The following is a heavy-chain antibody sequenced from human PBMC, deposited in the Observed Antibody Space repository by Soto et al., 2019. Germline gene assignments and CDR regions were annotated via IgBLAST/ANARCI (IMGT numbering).Heavy chain of an antibody. V-gene: IGHV4-59*01. D-gene: IGHD2-21*02. Sequence: PSETLSLTCTVSDGSISGYYWSWIRQPPGKGLEWIGYMYNTGSTVYNPSFKSRVTISVDTSKNQFSLKLNSVTAADTAVYYCARDLWGYCGTDCYPLDVWGQGTTVTVSS. CDR2: MYNTGST. CDR3: ARDLWGYCGTDCYPLDV. CDR1: DGSISGYY. J-gene: IGHJ6*02.